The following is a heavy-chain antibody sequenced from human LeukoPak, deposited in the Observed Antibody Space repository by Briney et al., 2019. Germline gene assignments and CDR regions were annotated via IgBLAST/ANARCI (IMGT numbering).Heavy chain of an antibody. D-gene: IGHD2-15*01. CDR1: GFTFSSYS. V-gene: IGHV3-21*01. CDR2: ISSSSSYI. Sequence: GGSLRLSCAASGFTFSSYSMNWVHQAPGKGLEWVSSISSSSSYIYYADSVKGRFTISRDNAKNSLYLQMNSLRAEDTAVYYCASRHCSGGGCYFAGADPFDYWGQGTLVTVSS. CDR3: ASRHCSGGGCYFAGADPFDY. J-gene: IGHJ4*02.